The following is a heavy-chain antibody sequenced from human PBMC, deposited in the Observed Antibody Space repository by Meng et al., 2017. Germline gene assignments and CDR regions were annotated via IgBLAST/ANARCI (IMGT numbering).Heavy chain of an antibody. J-gene: IGHJ5*02. CDR3: ARVPYYGSGSYQYNWFDP. CDR1: GGSISSSSYY. CDR2: IYYSGST. D-gene: IGHD3-10*01. Sequence: LPLTEPGPGLVKPSETLSLTGTVSGGSISSSSYYWGWIRQPPGKGLEWIGSIYYSGSTYYNPSLKSRVTISVDTSKNQFSLKLSSVTAADTAVYYCARVPYYGSGSYQYNWFDPWGQGTLVTVSS. V-gene: IGHV4-39*07.